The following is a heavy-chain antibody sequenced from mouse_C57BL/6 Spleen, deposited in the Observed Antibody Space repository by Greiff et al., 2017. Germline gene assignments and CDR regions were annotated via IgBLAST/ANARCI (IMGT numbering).Heavy chain of an antibody. V-gene: IGHV1-64*01. J-gene: IGHJ4*01. CDR1: GYTFTSYW. CDR2: IHPNSGST. Sequence: VQLQQPGAELVKPGASVKLSCKASGYTFTSYWMHWVKQRPGQGLEWIGMIHPNSGSTNYNEKFKSKATLTVDKSSSTAYMQLSSLTSEDSAGYYCARLGAQATGYYAMDYWGQGTSVTVSS. CDR3: ARLGAQATGYYAMDY. D-gene: IGHD3-2*02.